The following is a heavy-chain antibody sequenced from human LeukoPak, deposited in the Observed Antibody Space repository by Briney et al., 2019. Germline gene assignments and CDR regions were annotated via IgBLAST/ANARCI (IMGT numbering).Heavy chain of an antibody. J-gene: IGHJ4*02. CDR3: ARVGAPASRYYDSSGYRYFDY. CDR2: IYYSGST. V-gene: IGHV4-39*01. Sequence: SETLSLTCTVSGGSISSSSYYWGWIRQPPGKGLEWIGSIYYSGSTYYNPSLKSRVTISVDTSKNQFSLKLSSVTAADTAVYYCARVGAPASRYYDSSGYRYFDYWGQGTLVTVSS. CDR1: GGSISSSSYY. D-gene: IGHD3-22*01.